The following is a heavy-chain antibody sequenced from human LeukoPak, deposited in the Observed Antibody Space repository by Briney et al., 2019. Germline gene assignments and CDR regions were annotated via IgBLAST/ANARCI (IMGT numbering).Heavy chain of an antibody. J-gene: IGHJ4*02. CDR3: ARDKEVVAGYYDY. Sequence: GGSLRLSCAASGFTFSSYAMHWVRQAPGKGLEWVAVISYDGSNKYYADSVKGRFTISGDNSKNTLYLQMNSLRAEDTAVYYCARDKEVVAGYYDYWGQGTLVTVSS. CDR2: ISYDGSNK. D-gene: IGHD6-19*01. CDR1: GFTFSSYA. V-gene: IGHV3-30-3*01.